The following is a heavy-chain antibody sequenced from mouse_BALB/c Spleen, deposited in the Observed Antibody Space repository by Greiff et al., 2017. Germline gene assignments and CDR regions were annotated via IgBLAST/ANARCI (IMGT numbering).Heavy chain of an antibody. J-gene: IGHJ2*01. V-gene: IGHV5-6-3*01. D-gene: IGHD4-1*01. CDR2: INSNGGST. CDR3: ARGWDYFDY. Sequence: EVQRVESGGGLVQPGGSLKLSCAASGFTFSSYGMSWVRQTPDKRLELVATINSNGGSTYYPDSVKGRFTISRDNAKNTLYLQMSSLKSEDTAMYYCARGWDYFDYWGQGTTLTVSS. CDR1: GFTFSSYG.